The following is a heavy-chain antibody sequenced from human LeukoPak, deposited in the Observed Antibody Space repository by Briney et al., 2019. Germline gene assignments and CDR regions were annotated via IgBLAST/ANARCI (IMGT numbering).Heavy chain of an antibody. CDR1: GYTLTELS. CDR3: ATLYGGNSIIAFDI. D-gene: IGHD4-23*01. V-gene: IGHV1-24*01. CDR2: FDPEDGET. Sequence: GASVKVSCKASGYTLTELSMHWVRQAPGKGLEWMGGFDPEDGETIYAQKFQGRVTMTEDTSTDTAYMELSSLRSEDTAVYYCATLYGGNSIIAFDIWGQGTMVTVSS. J-gene: IGHJ3*02.